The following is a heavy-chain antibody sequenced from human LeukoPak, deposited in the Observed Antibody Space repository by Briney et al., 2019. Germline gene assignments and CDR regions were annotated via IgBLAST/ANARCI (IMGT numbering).Heavy chain of an antibody. CDR1: GFTFSSYS. V-gene: IGHV3-21*01. D-gene: IGHD6-13*01. Sequence: GGSLRLSCAASGFTFSSYSMNWVRQAPGKGLEWVSSISSSSSYIYYADSVKGRFTISRDNAKNSLYLQMNSLRAEDTAVYYCARFKAAAVLPSVAFDIWGQGTMVTVSS. J-gene: IGHJ3*02. CDR2: ISSSSSYI. CDR3: ARFKAAAVLPSVAFDI.